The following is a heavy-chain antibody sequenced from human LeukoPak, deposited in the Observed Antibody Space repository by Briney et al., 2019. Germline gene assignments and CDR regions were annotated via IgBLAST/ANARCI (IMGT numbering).Heavy chain of an antibody. V-gene: IGHV3-30*02. CDR3: AKASTRSFSSGYYGNAFDI. CDR2: IRYDGSNK. D-gene: IGHD6-19*01. J-gene: IGHJ3*02. CDR1: GFTFSSYG. Sequence: GGSLRLSCAASGFTFSSYGMHWVRQAPGKGLEWVAFIRYDGSNKYYADSVKGRFTISRDNSKNTLYLQMNSLRAEDTALYYCAKASTRSFSSGYYGNAFDIWGQGTMVTVSS.